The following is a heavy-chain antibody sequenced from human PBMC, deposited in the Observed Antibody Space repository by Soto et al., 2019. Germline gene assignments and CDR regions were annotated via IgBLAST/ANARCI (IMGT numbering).Heavy chain of an antibody. CDR1: GYSFTSYW. CDR2: IYPGDSDT. D-gene: IGHD3-9*01. J-gene: IGHJ5*02. V-gene: IGHV5-51*01. CDR3: ARSQYYDILTGYSKGNWFDP. Sequence: PGESLKISCKGSGYSFTSYWIGWVRQMPGKGLEWMGIIYPGDSDTRYSPSFQGQVTISADKSISTAYLQWSSLKASDTAMYYCARSQYYDILTGYSKGNWFDPWGQGTLVTVSS.